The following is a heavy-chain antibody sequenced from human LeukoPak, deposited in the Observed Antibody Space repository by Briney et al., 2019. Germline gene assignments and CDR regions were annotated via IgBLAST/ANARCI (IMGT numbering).Heavy chain of an antibody. J-gene: IGHJ6*03. CDR2: INHSGGT. CDR3: MRGRRYTSSWSPFYYYMDV. V-gene: IGHV4-34*01. D-gene: IGHD6-13*01. Sequence: PSETLSLTCGVFGGSLSGYYWGWIRQSPGKGLEWIGEINHSGGTNSNPSLKSRVTLSVDMSKNQFSLKLSSVTAADTAVYYCMRGRRYTSSWSPFYYYMDVWGKGTTVTVSS. CDR1: GGSLSGYY.